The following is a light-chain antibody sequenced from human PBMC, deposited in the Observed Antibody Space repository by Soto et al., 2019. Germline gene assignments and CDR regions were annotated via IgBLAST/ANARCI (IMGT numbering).Light chain of an antibody. CDR1: RDTRNS. V-gene: IGKV1-9*01. CDR2: TIS. J-gene: IGKJ4*01. Sequence: DIPLTQSPSFLSASVGDRVTITCRASRDTRNSLAWYQQKPGKAPTLLIYTISTLQSGVPPRFSGSGSGTEFTLTISSLQPEDFATYYCQQHNSWPLTFGGGTTVEI. CDR3: QQHNSWPLT.